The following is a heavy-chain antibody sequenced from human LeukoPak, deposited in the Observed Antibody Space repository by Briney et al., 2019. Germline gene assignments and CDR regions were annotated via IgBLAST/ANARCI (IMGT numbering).Heavy chain of an antibody. D-gene: IGHD5-12*01. CDR2: SIPIFGTA. J-gene: IGHJ4*02. CDR3: ARAHLLRSWVGGYDYQFFDY. Sequence: ASVTVSCKASGGTFSSYAISWVRQAPGQGLEWMGGSIPIFGTANYAQKFQGRGTITADESTSTAYMELSSLRSEDTAVYYCARAHLLRSWVGGYDYQFFDYWGQGALVTVSS. CDR1: GGTFSSYA. V-gene: IGHV1-69*13.